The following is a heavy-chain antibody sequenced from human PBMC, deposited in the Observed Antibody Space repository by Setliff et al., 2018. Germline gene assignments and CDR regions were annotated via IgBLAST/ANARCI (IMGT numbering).Heavy chain of an antibody. D-gene: IGHD3-22*01. V-gene: IGHV4-30-4*02. J-gene: IGHJ2*01. CDR2: IYYTGST. Sequence: SETLSLTCTVSGGSINSGDYFWSWFRQLPGKGLEWIGYIYYTGSTHYNPSLKSRLTMXXXTSKXQXXXXXXXXXAAXXAVYFCARDGSYYDRGGNRTWFFDLWGRGTLVTVSS. CDR3: CARDGSYYDRGGNRTWFFDL. CDR1: GGSINSGDYF.